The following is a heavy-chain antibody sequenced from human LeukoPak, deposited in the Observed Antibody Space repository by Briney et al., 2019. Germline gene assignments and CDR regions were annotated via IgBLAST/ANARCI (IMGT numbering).Heavy chain of an antibody. CDR2: ISSNGGST. J-gene: IGHJ3*02. Sequence: GGSLRLSCAASGFTFSSYAMHWVRQAPGKGLEYVSAISSNGGSTYYANSVKGRFTISRDNSKNTLYLQMGSLRAEDMAVYYCAREGGYCSSTSCSGAFDIWGQGTMVTVSS. CDR3: AREGGYCSSTSCSGAFDI. D-gene: IGHD2-2*01. CDR1: GFTFSSYA. V-gene: IGHV3-64*01.